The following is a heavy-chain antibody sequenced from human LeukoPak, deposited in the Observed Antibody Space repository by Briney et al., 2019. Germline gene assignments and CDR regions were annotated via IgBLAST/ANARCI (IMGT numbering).Heavy chain of an antibody. CDR3: AKGRGLEY. Sequence: GGSLRLSRAASGFTFSNFWMTWVRQAPGKGLEWVANIKQDGTDKYYMGSVKGRFTISRDNAKNSLYLQMNTLRAEDTAIYYCAKGRGLEYWGQGTLVTVSS. CDR1: GFTFSNFW. V-gene: IGHV3-7*01. J-gene: IGHJ4*02. D-gene: IGHD5-24*01. CDR2: IKQDGTDK.